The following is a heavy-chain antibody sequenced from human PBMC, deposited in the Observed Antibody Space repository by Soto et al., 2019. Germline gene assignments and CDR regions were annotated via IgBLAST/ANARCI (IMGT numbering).Heavy chain of an antibody. Sequence: SETLSLTCTVSGGSISSYYWSWIRQPPGKGLEWIGYIYYSGSTNYNPSLKSRVTISVDTSKNQFSLKLSSVTAADTAVYYCARGAYGDYAYWGQGTLVTVSS. CDR2: IYYSGST. V-gene: IGHV4-59*01. J-gene: IGHJ4*02. D-gene: IGHD4-17*01. CDR1: GGSISSYY. CDR3: ARGAYGDYAY.